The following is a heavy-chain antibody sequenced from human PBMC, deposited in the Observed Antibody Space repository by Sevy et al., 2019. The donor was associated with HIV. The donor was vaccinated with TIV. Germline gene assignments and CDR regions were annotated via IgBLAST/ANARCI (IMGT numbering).Heavy chain of an antibody. J-gene: IGHJ6*02. Sequence: GGSLRLSCAASGFTFSSYGMHWVRQAPGKGLEWVAVISYDGSNKYYADSVKGRLTISRDNSKNTLYLQMNSLRAEDTPVYYCAKDGVEYCSGGSCYDYYYYYGMDVWGQGTTVTVSS. D-gene: IGHD2-15*01. V-gene: IGHV3-30*18. CDR3: AKDGVEYCSGGSCYDYYYYYGMDV. CDR1: GFTFSSYG. CDR2: ISYDGSNK.